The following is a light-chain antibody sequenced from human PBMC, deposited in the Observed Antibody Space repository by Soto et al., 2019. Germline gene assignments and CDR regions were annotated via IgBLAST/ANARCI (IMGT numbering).Light chain of an antibody. V-gene: IGKV1-33*01. Sequence: DIQMTQYPSSLYASVGDRVTITCQASQNINNYLNWYQQKPGRAPKLLIYDASNLEAGVPSRFRGSGSGTDFTLTISSVQPEDFATYYCQQYKSYPLTFGGGTKVDIK. J-gene: IGKJ4*01. CDR2: DAS. CDR3: QQYKSYPLT. CDR1: QNINNY.